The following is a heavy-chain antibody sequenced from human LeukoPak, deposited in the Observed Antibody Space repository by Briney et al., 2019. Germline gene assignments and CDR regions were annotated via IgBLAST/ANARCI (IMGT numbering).Heavy chain of an antibody. Sequence: ASETLSLTCTVSGGSIRISTSYWGWIRKPPGQGLGWTGSIYYRGTTYYNTSLKSRVTISVDTSKNQLPLKLRSVTAADTAVYYCARLTGTANWFDPWGQGTLVTVSS. V-gene: IGHV4-39*06. CDR2: IYYRGTT. D-gene: IGHD1-20*01. CDR3: ARLTGTANWFDP. J-gene: IGHJ5*02. CDR1: GGSIRISTSY.